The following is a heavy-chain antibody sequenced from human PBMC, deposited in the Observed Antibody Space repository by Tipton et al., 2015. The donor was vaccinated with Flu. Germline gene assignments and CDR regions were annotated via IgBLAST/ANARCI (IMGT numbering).Heavy chain of an antibody. CDR3: ARVGRDFYDTSGYYYDDY. D-gene: IGHD3-22*01. Sequence: SLRLSCAASGFTVSNKYTSWVRQAPGKGPECVSVICTGGSTFYADSVKGRFTISRDNSKNTVYLQMNSLRAEDTAVYYCARVGRDFYDTSGYYYDDYWGQGTLVTVSS. V-gene: IGHV3-66*01. CDR2: ICTGGST. J-gene: IGHJ4*02. CDR1: GFTVSNKY.